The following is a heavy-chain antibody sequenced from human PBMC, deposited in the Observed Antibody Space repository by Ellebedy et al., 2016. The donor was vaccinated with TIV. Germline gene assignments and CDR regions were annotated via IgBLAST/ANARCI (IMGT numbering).Heavy chain of an antibody. V-gene: IGHV3-33*02. J-gene: IGHJ5*02. CDR1: GFSFRSYG. Sequence: GESLKISCEASGFSFRSYGMHWVRQAPGKGLEWVAFIWYDGSNQDYGDSAKGRFTISRDNADNSLFLQMNSLRAEDTAVYYCARRGSYGDYAIQINSWFDTWGRGTLVAVSS. CDR2: IWYDGSNQ. D-gene: IGHD4-17*01. CDR3: ARRGSYGDYAIQINSWFDT.